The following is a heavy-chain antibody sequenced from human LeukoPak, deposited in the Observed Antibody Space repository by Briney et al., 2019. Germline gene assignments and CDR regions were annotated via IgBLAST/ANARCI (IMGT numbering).Heavy chain of an antibody. CDR1: GYSISSSNW. CDR3: VRNYDFWCGSLHYFDY. J-gene: IGHJ4*02. CDR2: IYYSGSI. D-gene: IGHD3-3*01. Sequence: SETLSLTCAVSGYSISSSNWWGWIRQPPGKGLEWIGYIYYSGSIYYNPSLKSRVTMSVDTSKNQFSLKLSSVTAVDTAVYYCVRNYDFWCGSLHYFDYWGQGTLVTVSS. V-gene: IGHV4-28*05.